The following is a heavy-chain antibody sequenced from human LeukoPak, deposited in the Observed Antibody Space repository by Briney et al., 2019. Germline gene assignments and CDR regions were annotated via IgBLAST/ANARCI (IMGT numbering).Heavy chain of an antibody. CDR3: AKDKRPYSSSWYGVFDY. J-gene: IGHJ4*02. CDR1: GFTFSSYG. V-gene: IGHV3-30*18. D-gene: IGHD6-13*01. Sequence: GRSLRLSCAASGFTFSSYGMHWVRQAPGKGLEWVAVISYDGSKYYADSVKGRFTISRDNSKNTLYLQMNSLRAEDTAVYYCAKDKRPYSSSWYGVFDYWGQGTLVTVSS. CDR2: ISYDGSK.